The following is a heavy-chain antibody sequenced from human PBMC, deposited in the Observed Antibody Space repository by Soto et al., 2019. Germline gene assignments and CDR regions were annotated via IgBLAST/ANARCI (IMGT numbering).Heavy chain of an antibody. CDR3: ARDHPYSGNWAFDY. Sequence: PSEILTLTYNNSDCSIRSSSYYWGWIRQPPGKGLEWIGSIYYSGSTYYNPSLKSRVTISVDTSKNQFSLKLSSVTAADTAVYYCARDHPYSGNWAFDYWGQG. J-gene: IGHJ4*02. V-gene: IGHV4-39*07. D-gene: IGHD6-13*01. CDR2: IYYSGST. CDR1: DCSIRSSSYY.